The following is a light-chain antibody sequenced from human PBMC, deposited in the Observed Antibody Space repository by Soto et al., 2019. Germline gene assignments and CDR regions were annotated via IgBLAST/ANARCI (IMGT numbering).Light chain of an antibody. Sequence: QTVVTQPPSVSGAPGQRVTISCTGSSSNIGAGYDVHWYQQLPGTAPKLLIYGNSNRPSGVPDRFSGSKSGTSASLANTGLQAEHEADYYCQSYDSSLSGWVFGGGTQLTVL. CDR1: SSNIGAGYD. CDR2: GNS. J-gene: IGLJ3*02. V-gene: IGLV1-40*01. CDR3: QSYDSSLSGWV.